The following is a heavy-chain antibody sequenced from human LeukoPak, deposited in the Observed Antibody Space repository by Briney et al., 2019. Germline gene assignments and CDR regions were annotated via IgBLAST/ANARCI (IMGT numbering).Heavy chain of an antibody. D-gene: IGHD2-2*01. CDR3: ASGGYCSSTSCSKGAHAFDI. Sequence: GRSLRLSCAASGFTFSSYAMHWVRQAPGKGLEWVAVISYDGSNKYYADSVKGRFTISRDNSKNTLYLQMNSLRAEDTAVYYCASGGYCSSTSCSKGAHAFDIWGQGTMVTVSS. CDR1: GFTFSSYA. V-gene: IGHV3-30-3*01. CDR2: ISYDGSNK. J-gene: IGHJ3*02.